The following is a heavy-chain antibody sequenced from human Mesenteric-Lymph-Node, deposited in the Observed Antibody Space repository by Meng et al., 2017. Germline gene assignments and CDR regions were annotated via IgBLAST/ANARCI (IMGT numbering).Heavy chain of an antibody. CDR3: ARDSGSGSYYAPGGYYFDY. Sequence: GESLKISCAASGFTFSSYAMHWVRQAPGKWLEWVAVISYDGSNKYYADSVKGRFTISRDNSKNTLYLQMSSLRAEDTAVYYCARDSGSGSYYAPGGYYFDYWGQGPLVTVSS. V-gene: IGHV3-30*15. J-gene: IGHJ4*02. CDR2: ISYDGSNK. CDR1: GFTFSSYA. D-gene: IGHD1-26*01.